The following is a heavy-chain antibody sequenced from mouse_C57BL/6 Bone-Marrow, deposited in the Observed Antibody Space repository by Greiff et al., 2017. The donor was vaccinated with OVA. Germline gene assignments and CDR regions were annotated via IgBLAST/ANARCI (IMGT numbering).Heavy chain of an antibody. Sequence: VKLVESGAELARPGASVKLSCKASGYTFTSYGISWVKQRTGQGLEWIGEIYPRSGNTYYNEKFKGKATLTADQSSSTAYMELRSLTSEDSAVYFCAREGVFPDYAMDYWGQGTSVTVSS. CDR1: GYTFTSYG. V-gene: IGHV1-81*01. J-gene: IGHJ4*01. CDR2: IYPRSGNT. CDR3: AREGVFPDYAMDY.